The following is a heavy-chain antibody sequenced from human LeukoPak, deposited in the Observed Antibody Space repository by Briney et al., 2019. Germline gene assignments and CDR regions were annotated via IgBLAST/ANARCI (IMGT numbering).Heavy chain of an antibody. CDR2: ISGSGGST. D-gene: IGHD1-26*01. V-gene: IGHV3-23*01. J-gene: IGHJ4*02. Sequence: GGSLRLSCAASGFTFSSYAMSWVRHAPGKGLEGFSAISGSGGSTYYAASVKGRFTISRDNSKNTLYLQMNSLRAEDTAVYYCAKDPFLVGATNFDYWGQGTLVTVSS. CDR1: GFTFSSYA. CDR3: AKDPFLVGATNFDY.